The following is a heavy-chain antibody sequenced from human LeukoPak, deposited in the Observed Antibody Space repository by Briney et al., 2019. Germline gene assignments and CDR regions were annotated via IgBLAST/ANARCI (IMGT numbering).Heavy chain of an antibody. CDR2: IKQDGSEK. CDR1: GFTFSSYW. V-gene: IGHV3-7*05. D-gene: IGHD2-15*01. Sequence: GGSLRLSCAASGFTFSSYWMSWVRQAPGKGLEWVANIKQDGSEKYYVDSGKGRFTISRDNAKNSLYLQMNSLRAEDTAVYYCARVVVVAAGSWFDPWGQGTLVTVSS. CDR3: ARVVVVAAGSWFDP. J-gene: IGHJ5*02.